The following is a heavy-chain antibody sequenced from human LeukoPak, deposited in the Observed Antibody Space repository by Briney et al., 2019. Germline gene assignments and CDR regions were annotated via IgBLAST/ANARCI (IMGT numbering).Heavy chain of an antibody. V-gene: IGHV3-23*01. CDR3: ARGRFNYDNSGYSSFYY. CDR2: ISGSGGST. D-gene: IGHD3-22*01. J-gene: IGHJ4*02. Sequence: GGSLRLSCAASGFTFSSYSMNWVRQAPGKGLEWVSAISGSGGSTYYADSVKGRFTISRDNSKNTLYLQMNSLRAEDTALYYCARGRFNYDNSGYSSFYYWGQGTLVTVSS. CDR1: GFTFSSYS.